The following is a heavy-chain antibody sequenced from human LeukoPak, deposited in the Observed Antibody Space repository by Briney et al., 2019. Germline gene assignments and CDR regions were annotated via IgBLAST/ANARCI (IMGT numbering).Heavy chain of an antibody. D-gene: IGHD3-3*01. CDR1: AGTFSSYA. J-gene: IGHJ6*03. Sequence: GSSVKVSCKASAGTFSSYAISWVRHAPGQGLEWMGGIIPIFGTANYAQKFQGRVTITADKSTSTAYMELRSLRSDDTAVYYCARDRLGHSLSGMITKHKYYYYYMDVWGKGTTVTVSS. CDR3: ARDRLGHSLSGMITKHKYYYYYMDV. V-gene: IGHV1-69*06. CDR2: IIPIFGTA.